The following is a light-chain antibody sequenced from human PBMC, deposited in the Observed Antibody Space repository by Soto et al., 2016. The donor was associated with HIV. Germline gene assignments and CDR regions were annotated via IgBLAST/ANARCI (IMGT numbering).Light chain of an antibody. CDR3: QQLNSYPQKT. CDR1: QGISSY. CDR2: AAS. Sequence: DIQLTQSPSFLSASVGDRVTITCRASQGISSYLAWYQQKPGKAPKLLIYAASTLQSGVPSRFSGSGSGTEFTLTISSLQPEDFATYYCQQLNSYPQKTFGQRDQRWKSN. V-gene: IGKV1-9*01. J-gene: IGKJ1*01.